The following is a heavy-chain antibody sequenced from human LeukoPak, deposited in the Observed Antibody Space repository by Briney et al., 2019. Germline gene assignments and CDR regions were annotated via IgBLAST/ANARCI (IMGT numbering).Heavy chain of an antibody. D-gene: IGHD3-3*01. Sequence: SVKVSCKASGGTFSSYAISWVRQAPGQGLEWMGGIIPIFGTANYAQKFQGRVTITADESTSTAYMELSSLRSEDTAVYYCARGGVYDFWSGYSDYYFDYWGQGTLVTVSS. CDR3: ARGGVYDFWSGYSDYYFDY. CDR1: GGTFSSYA. V-gene: IGHV1-69*01. J-gene: IGHJ4*02. CDR2: IIPIFGTA.